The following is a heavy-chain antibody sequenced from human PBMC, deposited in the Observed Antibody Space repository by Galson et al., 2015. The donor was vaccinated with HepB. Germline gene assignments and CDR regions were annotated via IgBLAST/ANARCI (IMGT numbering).Heavy chain of an antibody. D-gene: IGHD4-17*01. J-gene: IGHJ4*02. V-gene: IGHV3-48*01. CDR2: ISSSSNV. CDR3: ASFYGDYAY. Sequence: SLRLSCAASGFRFSTYMMTWVRQAPGKGLEWVSSISSSSNVYYADSVKGRFTVSRENAKNSLYLQMDSLRADDTAVLYCASFYGDYAYWSQGTLVTVSS. CDR1: GFRFSTYM.